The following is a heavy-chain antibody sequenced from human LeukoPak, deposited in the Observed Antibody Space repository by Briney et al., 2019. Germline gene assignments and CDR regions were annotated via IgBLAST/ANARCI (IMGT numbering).Heavy chain of an antibody. D-gene: IGHD3-3*02. V-gene: IGHV3-66*01. J-gene: IGHJ6*02. CDR1: GFIVSSNY. Sequence: GGSLRLSCAASGFIVSSNYMSWVRQAPGKGLEWVSVVYSGGSTYYADSVKGRFTISRDNSKNTVYLQMNSLRAEDTAVYYCARTISISVYGMDVWGQGTTVTVS. CDR3: ARTISISVYGMDV. CDR2: VYSGGST.